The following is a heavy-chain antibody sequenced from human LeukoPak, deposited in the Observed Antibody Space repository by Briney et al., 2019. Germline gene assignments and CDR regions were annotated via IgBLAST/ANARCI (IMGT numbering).Heavy chain of an antibody. CDR1: GFTFSSYS. J-gene: IGHJ5*02. D-gene: IGHD6-13*01. V-gene: IGHV3-21*01. Sequence: GSLRLSCAASGFTFSSYSMNWVRQAPGKGLEWVSSISSSSSYIYYADSVKGRFTISRDNAKNSLYLQMNSLRAEDTAVYYCASGGIGAAGTDWFDPWGQGTLVTVSS. CDR2: ISSSSSYI. CDR3: ASGGIGAAGTDWFDP.